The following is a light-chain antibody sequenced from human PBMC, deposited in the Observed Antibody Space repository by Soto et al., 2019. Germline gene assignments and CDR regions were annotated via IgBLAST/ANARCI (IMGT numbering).Light chain of an antibody. J-gene: IGLJ2*01. CDR1: TGAVTSGYY. Sequence: QAVVTQEPSLTVSPGGTVTVTCASSTGAVTSGYYPNWFQQKPGQPPRALIYSTTYKHSWTPARFSGSLLGGRSALTLSGVQPEDEADYYCLLFYGDGVVFGGGTKLTVL. V-gene: IGLV7-43*01. CDR3: LLFYGDGVV. CDR2: STT.